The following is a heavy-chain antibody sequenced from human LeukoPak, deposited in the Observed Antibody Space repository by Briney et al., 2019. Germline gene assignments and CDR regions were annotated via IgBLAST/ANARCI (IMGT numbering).Heavy chain of an antibody. J-gene: IGHJ1*01. CDR2: IYPGDSDT. CDR3: ARPRTPYAYCGGDCYSAQH. CDR1: GYSFTSYW. Sequence: GGSLKISWKGSGYSFTSYWIGWVRQMPGKGLEGMGSIYPGDSDTRYSPSLHGQVPISADKSISTPYLQWSSLKASDTAMYYCARPRTPYAYCGGDCYSAQHWGQGTLVTVSS. D-gene: IGHD2-21*02. V-gene: IGHV5-51*01.